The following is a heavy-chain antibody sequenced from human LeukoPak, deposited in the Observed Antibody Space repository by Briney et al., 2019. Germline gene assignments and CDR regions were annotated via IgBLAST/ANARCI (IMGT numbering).Heavy chain of an antibody. J-gene: IGHJ4*02. V-gene: IGHV3-30-3*01. CDR1: GFTFSSYA. Sequence: GGSLRLSCAASGFTFSSYAMHWVRQAPGKGLEWVAVISYDGSNKYYADSVKGRFTISRDNSKNTLYLQMNSLKTEDTAVYYCTTAIWFGELIDYWGQGTLVTVSS. D-gene: IGHD3-10*01. CDR2: ISYDGSNK. CDR3: TTAIWFGELIDY.